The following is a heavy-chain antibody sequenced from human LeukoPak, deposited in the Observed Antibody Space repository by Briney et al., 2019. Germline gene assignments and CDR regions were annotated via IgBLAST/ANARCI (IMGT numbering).Heavy chain of an antibody. D-gene: IGHD4-17*01. CDR1: GFTFDDYA. CDR3: ARDPGDYVSAFDI. Sequence: GGSLRLSCAASGFTFDDYAMHWVRQAPGKGLVWVSRINSDGSSTSYADSVKGRFTISRDNAKNTLYLQMNSLRAEDTAVYYCARDPGDYVSAFDIWGQGTMVTVSS. CDR2: INSDGSST. J-gene: IGHJ3*02. V-gene: IGHV3-74*01.